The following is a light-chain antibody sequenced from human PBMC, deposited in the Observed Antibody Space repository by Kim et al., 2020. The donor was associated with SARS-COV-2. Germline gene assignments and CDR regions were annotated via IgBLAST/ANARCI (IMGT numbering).Light chain of an antibody. V-gene: IGKV1-39*01. CDR3: QQTYSIPT. CDR2: GAS. CDR1: QTVGSH. Sequence: DVQMTQSPLSLSESVGDTVTITCRASQTVGSHLNWFQQKPGKVPKLLIFGASNLQRGAPSRFSGSGSGTDFTLTISSLQPEDFVTYYCQQTYSIPTFGPGTKVDIK. J-gene: IGKJ1*01.